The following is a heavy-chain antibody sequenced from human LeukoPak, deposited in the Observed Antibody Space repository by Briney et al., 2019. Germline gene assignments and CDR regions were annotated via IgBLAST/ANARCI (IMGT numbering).Heavy chain of an antibody. Sequence: ASVKVSCKASGYTFTSYDINWVRQATGQGLEWMGWMNPNSGNTGYAQKFQGRVTMTRNTSISTAYMELSSLRSEDTAVYYCARKYYYASSGQPDAFDIWGQGTMVTVSS. CDR1: GYTFTSYD. J-gene: IGHJ3*02. V-gene: IGHV1-8*01. D-gene: IGHD3-22*01. CDR3: ARKYYYASSGQPDAFDI. CDR2: MNPNSGNT.